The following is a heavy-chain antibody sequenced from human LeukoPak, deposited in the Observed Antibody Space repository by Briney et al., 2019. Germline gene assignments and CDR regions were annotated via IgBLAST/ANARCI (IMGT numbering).Heavy chain of an antibody. J-gene: IGHJ6*03. CDR2: IYYSGST. V-gene: IGHV4-39*01. CDR1: GGSISSSSYY. Sequence: TSETLSLTCTVSGGSISSSSYYWGWIRQPPGKGLEWIGSIYYSGSTYYNPSLKSRVTISVDTSKNQFSLKLSSVTAADTAVYYCARHVDGPSRYYYYYYMDVWGIGTTVTVSS. D-gene: IGHD5-12*01. CDR3: ARHVDGPSRYYYYYYMDV.